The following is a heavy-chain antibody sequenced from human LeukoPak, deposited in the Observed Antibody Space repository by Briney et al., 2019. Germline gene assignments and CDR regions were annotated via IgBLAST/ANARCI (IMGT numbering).Heavy chain of an antibody. CDR1: GGSINFDY. Sequence: SETLSLTCTVSGGSINFDYWSWIRQPAGKGLEWIGRIYSTGSTNYSPSLKSRVTMSVDKSKNQFSLNLSSVTAADTAVYYCARGIADPNSLDSWGQGTLVTVSS. D-gene: IGHD6-13*01. V-gene: IGHV4-4*07. CDR2: IYSTGST. CDR3: ARGIADPNSLDS. J-gene: IGHJ4*02.